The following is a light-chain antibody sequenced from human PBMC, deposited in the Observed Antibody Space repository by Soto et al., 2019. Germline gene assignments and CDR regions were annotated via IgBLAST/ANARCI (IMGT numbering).Light chain of an antibody. CDR2: HAS. CDR1: QSVNSN. Sequence: EIVMTQSPATLSVSPGERATLSCRASQSVNSNLAWYQQKPGQAPRLLIYHASTKAAGITPRCSGSGSGTEFTPTISSLQSEDFAVYYCQQYNKCPRTFGGGTKVEIK. J-gene: IGKJ4*01. CDR3: QQYNKCPRT. V-gene: IGKV3-15*01.